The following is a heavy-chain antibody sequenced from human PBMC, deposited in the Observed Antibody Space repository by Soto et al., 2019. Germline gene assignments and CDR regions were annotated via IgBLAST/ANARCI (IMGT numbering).Heavy chain of an antibody. J-gene: IGHJ4*02. V-gene: IGHV1-18*01. CDR1: GYTFTSYG. CDR3: ARVRPLYYYDSSGYYSSSAFDY. CDR2: ISAYNGNT. Sequence: QVQLVQSGAEVKKPGASVKVSCKASGYTFTSYGISWVRQAPGQGLEWMGWISAYNGNTNYAQKLQGRVTMTTDTSTSTAYMELRSLRSDDTAVYYCARVRPLYYYDSSGYYSSSAFDYCGQGTLVTVSS. D-gene: IGHD3-22*01.